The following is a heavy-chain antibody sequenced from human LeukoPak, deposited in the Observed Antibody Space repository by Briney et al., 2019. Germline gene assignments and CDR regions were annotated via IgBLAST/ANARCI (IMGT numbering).Heavy chain of an antibody. CDR3: ARGSTVVRGVSPAGDY. D-gene: IGHD3-10*01. V-gene: IGHV3-21*01. CDR2: ISRGSSYI. CDR1: GFTFSSYT. Sequence: GGSLRLSCAASGFTFSSYTMNWVRQAPGKGLEWVSSISRGSSYIYYADSMKGRFTISRDNAKNSLDLQMHSLRAEDTAVYYCARGSTVVRGVSPAGDYWGQGTLVTVSS. J-gene: IGHJ4*02.